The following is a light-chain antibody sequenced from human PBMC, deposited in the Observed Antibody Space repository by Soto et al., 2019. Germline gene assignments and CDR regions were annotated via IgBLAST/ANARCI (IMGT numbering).Light chain of an antibody. V-gene: IGKV3-15*01. J-gene: IGKJ5*01. CDR2: DVS. CDR3: QQYTNRPFS. CDR1: QGVTTN. Sequence: TQSPRTLSVYPGERATLSCRAGQGVTTNFAWYQQKSGQSPRLLIYDVSIRATGVPARFSGTGSETDFTLTISGLQSEDSAVYFCQQYTNRPFSSAQRTRPEI.